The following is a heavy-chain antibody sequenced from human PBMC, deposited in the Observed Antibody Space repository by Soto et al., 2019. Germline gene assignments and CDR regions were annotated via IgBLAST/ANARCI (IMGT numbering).Heavy chain of an antibody. D-gene: IGHD3-3*01. CDR1: GYTFTGYY. V-gene: IGHV1-2*02. J-gene: IGHJ4*02. Sequence: SVKVSCKASGYTFTGYYLHWVRRAPGQGLQWVGWINPSSGDTNYTQRFQGRVTMTRDTAISTVYMELSSLRSDDTAVYYCARVLAPSFDYWTGFDYWGQGSLVTVSS. CDR3: ARVLAPSFDYWTGFDY. CDR2: INPSSGDT.